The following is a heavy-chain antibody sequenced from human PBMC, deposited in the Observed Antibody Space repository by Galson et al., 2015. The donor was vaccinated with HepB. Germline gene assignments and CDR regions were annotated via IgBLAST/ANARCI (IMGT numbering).Heavy chain of an antibody. CDR2: INPGDGNR. CDR3: ARRTYGMDV. J-gene: IGHJ6*02. Sequence: SVKVSCKAGYIFTTHAIHWVRQAPGQGLEWIGWINPGDGNRKYSRKFQGRLTLTRDTSAITVSLELSSLISADTAVFYCARRTYGMDVWGQGTTVTVSS. V-gene: IGHV1-3*01. CDR1: YIFTTHA.